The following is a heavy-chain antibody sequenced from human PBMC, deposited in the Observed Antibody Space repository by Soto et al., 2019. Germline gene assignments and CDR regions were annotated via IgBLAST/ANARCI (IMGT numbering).Heavy chain of an antibody. D-gene: IGHD2-15*01. V-gene: IGHV4-34*01. CDR2: INHSGST. Sequence: SETLSLTCAVYGGSFSGYYWSWIRQPPGKGLEWIGEINHSGSTNYNPSLKSRVTISVDTSKNQFSLKLSSVTAADTAVYYCASGKVVVAAKRGAFDIWGQGTMVTVS. CDR1: GGSFSGYY. J-gene: IGHJ3*02. CDR3: ASGKVVVAAKRGAFDI.